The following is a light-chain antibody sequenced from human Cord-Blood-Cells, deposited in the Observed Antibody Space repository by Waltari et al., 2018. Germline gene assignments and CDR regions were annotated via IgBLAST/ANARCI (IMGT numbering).Light chain of an antibody. V-gene: IGKV1-39*01. CDR3: QQSYSTPFT. J-gene: IGKJ3*01. CDR2: AAS. CDR1: QSISSY. Sequence: DIQMTQSPSSLSASVGDRGTIPCRARQSISSYLNWYQQKPGKAPKLLIYAASSLQSGVPSRFSGSGSGTDFTLTISSLQPEDFATYYCQQSYSTPFTFGPGTKVDIK.